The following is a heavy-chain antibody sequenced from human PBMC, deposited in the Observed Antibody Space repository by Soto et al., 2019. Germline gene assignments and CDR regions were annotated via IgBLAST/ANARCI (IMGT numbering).Heavy chain of an antibody. CDR3: TGDYDSSGHFDY. D-gene: IGHD3-22*01. Sequence: WGSLRLSCSASGFTFSNAWMSWFRQAPGKGLEWVGRIKSKTDGGTTDYAAPVKGRFTISRDDSKNTLYLQMNSLKTEDTAVYYCTGDYDSSGHFDYWGQGTLVTV. J-gene: IGHJ4*02. CDR2: IKSKTDGGTT. CDR1: GFTFSNAW. V-gene: IGHV3-15*01.